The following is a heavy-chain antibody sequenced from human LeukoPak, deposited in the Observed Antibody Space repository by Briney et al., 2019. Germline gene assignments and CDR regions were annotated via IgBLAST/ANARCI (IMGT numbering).Heavy chain of an antibody. J-gene: IGHJ4*02. Sequence: SGGSLRLSCAASGFTFSSYSMNWVRQAPGKGLEWVSSISSSSSYIYYADSVKGRFTISRDNAKNSLYLQMNSLGAEDTAVYYCARNEYSSSSGDYWGQGTLVTVSS. CDR2: ISSSSSYI. CDR1: GFTFSSYS. CDR3: ARNEYSSSSGDY. V-gene: IGHV3-21*01. D-gene: IGHD6-6*01.